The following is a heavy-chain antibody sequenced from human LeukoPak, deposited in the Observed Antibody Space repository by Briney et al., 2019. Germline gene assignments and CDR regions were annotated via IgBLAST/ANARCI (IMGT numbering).Heavy chain of an antibody. CDR2: ISTSGTII. CDR1: GFSFSSYE. V-gene: IGHV3-48*03. Sequence: PGGSLRLSCAASGFSFSSYEMNWVRQAPGKGLEWISYISTSGTIISYADSVKGRFTISRDNAKNSLYLQMNSLRPEDTAVYYCARRFDSWGQGTLVTVSS. CDR3: ARRFDS. J-gene: IGHJ4*02.